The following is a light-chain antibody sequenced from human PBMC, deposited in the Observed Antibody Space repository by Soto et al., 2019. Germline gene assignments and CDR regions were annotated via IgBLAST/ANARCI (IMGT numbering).Light chain of an antibody. V-gene: IGLV2-14*03. CDR1: SSDVGDFNY. CDR2: DVT. Sequence: QSALTQPASVSGSPGRSVTISCTGTSSDVGDFNYVSWYQHLPGRAPKLIIYDVTNRPSGISYRFSASKSGRTASLTISGLKAEDEADYSCSSYSSSTTHVVFGGGTKLTAL. CDR3: SSYSSSTTHVV. J-gene: IGLJ2*01.